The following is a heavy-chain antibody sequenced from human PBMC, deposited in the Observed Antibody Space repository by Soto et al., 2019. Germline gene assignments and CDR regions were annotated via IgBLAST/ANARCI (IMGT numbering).Heavy chain of an antibody. V-gene: IGHV1-18*01. D-gene: IGHD3-22*01. J-gene: IGHJ4*02. CDR1: GYTFTSYG. CDR2: ISAYNGNT. CDR3: ARALLDSYYYDSSGYYATNDY. Sequence: QVQLVQSGAEVKKPGASVKVSCKASGYTFTSYGISWVRQAPGQGLEWMGWISAYNGNTNYAQKLQGRVTMTTDTSTSTADMELRSLRSDDTAVYYCARALLDSYYYDSSGYYATNDYWGQGTLVTVSS.